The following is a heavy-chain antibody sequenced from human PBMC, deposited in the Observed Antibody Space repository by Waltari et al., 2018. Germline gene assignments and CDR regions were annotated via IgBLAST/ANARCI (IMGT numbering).Heavy chain of an antibody. CDR3: ARDSRYYGSGSYTPHY. CDR2: VIPICGTA. CDR1: GGTFSSYA. Sequence: QVQLVQSGAEVKKPGSSVKVSCKASGGTFSSYAISWVRQAPGQGLEWMGGVIPICGTANNAQKCQGRVTITADESTSTAYMELSSLRSEDTAVYYCARDSRYYGSGSYTPHYWGQGTLVTVSS. D-gene: IGHD3-10*01. V-gene: IGHV1-69*12. J-gene: IGHJ4*02.